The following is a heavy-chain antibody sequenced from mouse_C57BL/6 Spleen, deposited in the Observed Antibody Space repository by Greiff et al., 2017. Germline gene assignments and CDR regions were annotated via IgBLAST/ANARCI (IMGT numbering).Heavy chain of an antibody. V-gene: IGHV1-15*01. CDR3: TREGEGAWFAY. CDR2: IDPETGGT. CDR1: GYTFTDYE. Sequence: VHLVESGAELVRPGASVTLSCKASGYTFTDYEMHWVKQTPVHGLEWIGAIDPETGGTAYNQKFKGKAILTADKSSSTAYMELRSLTSEDSAVYYCTREGEGAWFAYWGQGTLVTVSA. J-gene: IGHJ3*01.